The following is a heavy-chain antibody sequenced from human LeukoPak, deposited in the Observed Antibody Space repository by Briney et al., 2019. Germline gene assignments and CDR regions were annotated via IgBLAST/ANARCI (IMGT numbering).Heavy chain of an antibody. CDR1: GFTFDDYA. D-gene: IGHD3-3*01. Sequence: PGGSLRLSCAASGFTFDDYAMHWVRQAPGKGLEWVSGISWNGGSIGYADSVKGRFTISRDNAKNSLYLQMNSLRTEDTALYYCAKGLRFLEWLSPQDYWGQGTPVTVSS. J-gene: IGHJ4*02. V-gene: IGHV3-9*01. CDR2: ISWNGGSI. CDR3: AKGLRFLEWLSPQDY.